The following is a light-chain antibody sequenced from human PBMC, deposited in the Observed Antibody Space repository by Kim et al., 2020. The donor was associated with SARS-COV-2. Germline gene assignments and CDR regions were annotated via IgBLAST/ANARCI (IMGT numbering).Light chain of an antibody. CDR3: AAWDRSLAWV. Sequence: PGQKVTISYTGSSSTLENNYVSCYQQLPGTAPKLLIYDNNKRPSGIPDRFSGSKSGTSATLDITGLQTGDEADYYCAAWDRSLAWVFGGGTQLTVL. CDR1: SSTLENNY. V-gene: IGLV1-51*01. CDR2: DNN. J-gene: IGLJ3*02.